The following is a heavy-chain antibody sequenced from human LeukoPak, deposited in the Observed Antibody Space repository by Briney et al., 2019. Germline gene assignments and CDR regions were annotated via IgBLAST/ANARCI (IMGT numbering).Heavy chain of an antibody. CDR2: IYYSGST. J-gene: IGHJ5*02. CDR3: ASGIGYCSSTSCSNVGNWFDP. D-gene: IGHD2-2*01. V-gene: IGHV4-39*07. CDR1: GGSISSSSYS. Sequence: SETLSLTCTVSGGSISSSSYSWGWIRQPPGKGLEWIGSIYYSGSTYYNPSLKSRVTISVDTSKNQFSLKLSSVTAADTAVYYCASGIGYCSSTSCSNVGNWFDPWGQGTLVTVSS.